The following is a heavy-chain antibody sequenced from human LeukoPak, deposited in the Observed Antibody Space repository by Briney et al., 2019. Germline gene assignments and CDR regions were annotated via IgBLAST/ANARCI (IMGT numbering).Heavy chain of an antibody. J-gene: IGHJ1*01. CDR1: GFTFGSYG. Sequence: GGSLRPSCAASGFTFGSYGMSGVRQAPGKGLEWVSFITPNADRTSYADSVEGRFTISRDNPSSTLYMQMNSLRDEDTAVYYCAIMHGYYDGSGYWVQWGQGTLVTVSS. CDR3: AIMHGYYDGSGYWVQ. V-gene: IGHV3-23*01. D-gene: IGHD3-22*01. CDR2: ITPNADRT.